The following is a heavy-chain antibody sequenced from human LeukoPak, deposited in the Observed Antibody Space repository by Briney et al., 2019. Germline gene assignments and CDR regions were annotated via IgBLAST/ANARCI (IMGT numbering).Heavy chain of an antibody. CDR1: GYTFTGYY. Sequence: ASVKVSCKASGYTFTGYYLHWVRQAPGQGLEWMGWMNPNNGGTNYAQKFQGWVTMTRDTSISTAYMELSRLRSDDTAVYYCARSPGDSYYCGLDVWGKGTTVTVSS. J-gene: IGHJ6*04. V-gene: IGHV1-2*04. CDR3: ARSPGDSYYCGLDV. D-gene: IGHD7-27*01. CDR2: MNPNNGGT.